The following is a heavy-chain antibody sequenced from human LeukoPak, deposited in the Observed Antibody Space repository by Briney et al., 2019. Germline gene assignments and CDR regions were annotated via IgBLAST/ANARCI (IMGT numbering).Heavy chain of an antibody. Sequence: GGSLRLSCAGSGFVFSSYPMSWVRQAPGKGLEWVSAVGATGDDTYYADSVKGRFTISRDNSKNTLFLQMNSLRAEDTAVYYCATDEREDRYNFEVYWGQGTLVTVSS. D-gene: IGHD5-24*01. CDR2: VGATGDDT. CDR3: ATDEREDRYNFEVY. V-gene: IGHV3-23*01. J-gene: IGHJ4*02. CDR1: GFVFSSYP.